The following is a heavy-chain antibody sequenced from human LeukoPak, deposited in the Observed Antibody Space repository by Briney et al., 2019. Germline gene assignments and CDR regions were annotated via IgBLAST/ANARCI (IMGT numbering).Heavy chain of an antibody. V-gene: IGHV3-21*01. Sequence: GGSLRLSCAASGLTVSGNYMSWVRQAPGKGLEWVSSISRSTNYTYYADSVKGRFTISRDNAKNSLYLQMNSLTAEDTAVYYCTRVSYADGGYFDYWGQGTLVTVSS. CDR1: GLTVSGNY. CDR3: TRVSYADGGYFDY. J-gene: IGHJ4*02. CDR2: ISRSTNYT. D-gene: IGHD3-16*01.